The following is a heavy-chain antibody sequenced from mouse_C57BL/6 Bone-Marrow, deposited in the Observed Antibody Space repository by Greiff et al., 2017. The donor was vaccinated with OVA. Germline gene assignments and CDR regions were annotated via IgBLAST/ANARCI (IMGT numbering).Heavy chain of an antibody. J-gene: IGHJ3*01. D-gene: IGHD2-3*01. CDR3: TTLYDGYYVGFAY. CDR1: GFNIKDDY. CDR2: IDPENGDT. Sequence: EVKLVESGAELVRPGASVKLSCTASGFNIKDDYMHWVKQRPEQGLEWIGWIDPENGDTEYASKFHGKATITADTSSNTAYLQLSSLTSEDTAVYYCTTLYDGYYVGFAYWGQGTLVTVSA. V-gene: IGHV14-4*01.